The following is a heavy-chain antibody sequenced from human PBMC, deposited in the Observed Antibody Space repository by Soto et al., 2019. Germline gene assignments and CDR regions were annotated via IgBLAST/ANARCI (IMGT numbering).Heavy chain of an antibody. CDR3: ARRITMVRGTENWFDP. V-gene: IGHV4-31*03. D-gene: IGHD3-10*01. CDR2: IYYSGST. CDR1: GGSISSGGYY. J-gene: IGHJ5*02. Sequence: PSETLSLTCTVSGGSISSGGYYWSWIRQHPGKGLEWIGYIYYSGSTYYNPSLKSRVTISVDTSKNQSSLKLSSVTAADTAVYYCARRITMVRGTENWFDPWGQGTLVTVSS.